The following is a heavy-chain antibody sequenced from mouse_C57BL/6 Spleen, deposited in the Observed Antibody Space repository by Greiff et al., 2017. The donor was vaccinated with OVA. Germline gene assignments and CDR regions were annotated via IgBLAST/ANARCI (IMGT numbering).Heavy chain of an antibody. V-gene: IGHV1-82*01. CDR1: GYAFSSSW. D-gene: IGHD2-4*01. CDR3: ARDDYDVGFAY. Sequence: VQLQQSGPELVKPGASVKISCKASGYAFSSSWMNWVKQRPGKGLEWIGRIYPGDGDTNYNGKFKGKATLTADKSSSTAYMQLSSLTSEDSAVYFCARDDYDVGFAYWGQGTLVTVSA. CDR2: IYPGDGDT. J-gene: IGHJ3*01.